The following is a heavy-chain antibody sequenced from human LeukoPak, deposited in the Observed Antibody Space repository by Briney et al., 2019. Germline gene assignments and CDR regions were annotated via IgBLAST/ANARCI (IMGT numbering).Heavy chain of an antibody. CDR2: IHQSVVT. D-gene: IGHD3-22*01. V-gene: IGHV4-38-2*01. Sequence: SETLSLTRAVSGYSITSAYYWGWVRQPPGAGLEWIGSIHQSVVTYYNPSFRSRVTMSVDTSASQFSLKLTSVTAADTAVYYCAKSLWLNGGPFDYWGQGILVTVSA. J-gene: IGHJ4*02. CDR1: GYSITSAYY. CDR3: AKSLWLNGGPFDY.